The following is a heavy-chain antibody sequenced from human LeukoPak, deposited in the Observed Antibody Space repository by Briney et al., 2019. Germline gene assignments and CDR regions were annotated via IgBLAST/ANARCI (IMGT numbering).Heavy chain of an antibody. J-gene: IGHJ4*02. CDR1: GFTFSSYW. Sequence: PGGSLRLSCAASGFTFSSYWMHWVRQAPGKGLVWVSRINRDGSVTSYADSVKGRFTISRDNAKNMLYLQMNSLRAEDTAVYYCARGTPSDYWGQGTLVTVSS. CDR2: INRDGSVT. V-gene: IGHV3-74*01. CDR3: ARGTPSDY.